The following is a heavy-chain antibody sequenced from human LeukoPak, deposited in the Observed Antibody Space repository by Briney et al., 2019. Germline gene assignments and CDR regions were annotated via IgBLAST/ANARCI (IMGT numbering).Heavy chain of an antibody. CDR2: IYYSGST. J-gene: IGHJ4*02. V-gene: IGHV4-31*03. D-gene: IGHD3-22*01. CDR1: GGSISSSSYY. CDR3: ARAGYDSSGYSTYYFDY. Sequence: SETLSLTCTVSGGSISSSSYYWGWIRQHPGKGLEWIGYIYYSGSTYYNPSLKSRVTISIDTSKNQFSLKLSSVTAADTAVYYCARAGYDSSGYSTYYFDYWGQGTLVTVSS.